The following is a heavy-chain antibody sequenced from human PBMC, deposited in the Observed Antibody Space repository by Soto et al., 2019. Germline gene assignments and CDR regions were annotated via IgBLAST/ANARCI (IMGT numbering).Heavy chain of an antibody. CDR3: AGRSATVTDQHYYYYGMDV. D-gene: IGHD4-17*01. V-gene: IGHV3-9*01. J-gene: IGHJ6*02. Sequence: GGSLRLSCAASGFTFDDYAMHWVRQAPGKGLEWVSGISWNSGSIGYADSVKGRFTISRDNAKNSPYLQMNSLRAEDTALYYCAGRSATVTDQHYYYYGMDVWGQGTTVTVSS. CDR2: ISWNSGSI. CDR1: GFTFDDYA.